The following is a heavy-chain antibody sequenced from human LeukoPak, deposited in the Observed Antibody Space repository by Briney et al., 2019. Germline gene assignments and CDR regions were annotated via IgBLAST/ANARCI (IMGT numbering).Heavy chain of an antibody. CDR1: GFTFSTYA. V-gene: IGHV3-64*04. J-gene: IGHJ5*02. D-gene: IGHD1-14*01. CDR2: ISNNGRST. CDR3: AKGSGINHYHWIDP. Sequence: GGSLRLSCSASGFTFSTYAMHWVRQAPEKGLEYVSGISNNGRSTYDADSVKGRFTISRDNSKNTLYLQMDSLRAEDTALYYCAKGSGINHYHWIDPWGQGTLVTVSS.